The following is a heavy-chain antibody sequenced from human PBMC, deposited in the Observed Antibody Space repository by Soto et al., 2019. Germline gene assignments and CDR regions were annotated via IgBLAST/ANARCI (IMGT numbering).Heavy chain of an antibody. CDR3: ARVGPLVAATPPGL. CDR2: ISYDGSNK. Sequence: ESGGGVVQPGRSLRLSCAASGFTFSSYAMHWVRQAPGKGLEWVAVISYDGSNKYYADSVKGRFTISRDNSKNTLYLQMNSLRAEDTAVYYCARVGPLVAATPPGLWGQGTLVTVSS. D-gene: IGHD2-15*01. V-gene: IGHV3-30-3*01. J-gene: IGHJ4*02. CDR1: GFTFSSYA.